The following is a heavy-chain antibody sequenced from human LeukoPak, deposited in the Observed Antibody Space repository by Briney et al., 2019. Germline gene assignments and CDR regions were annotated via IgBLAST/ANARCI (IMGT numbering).Heavy chain of an antibody. CDR2: IYYSGST. V-gene: IGHV4-61*08. CDR3: ARVSGSAIDY. CDR1: GGSISSGGYY. Sequence: SSETLSLTCTVSGGSISSGGYYWSWIRQPPGKGLEWIGYIYYSGSTNYNPSLKSRVTISVDTSKNQFSLKLSSVTAADTAVYYCARVSGSAIDYWGQGTLVTVSS. D-gene: IGHD1-26*01. J-gene: IGHJ4*02.